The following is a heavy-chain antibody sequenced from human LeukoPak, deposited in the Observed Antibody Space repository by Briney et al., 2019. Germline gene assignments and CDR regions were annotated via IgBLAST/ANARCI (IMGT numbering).Heavy chain of an antibody. CDR2: LYFSGST. D-gene: IGHD2-2*01. J-gene: IGHJ3*02. CDR1: GGSFSGYY. V-gene: IGHV4-34*01. Sequence: PSETLSLTCAVYGGSFSGYYWSWIRQPPGKGLEWIGSLYFSGSTYYSSSLKSRVTISLDNSKNQFSLKVASVTAADTAVYYCARYGLLGLSEINGFDIWGQGTMVTVSS. CDR3: ARYGLLGLSEINGFDI.